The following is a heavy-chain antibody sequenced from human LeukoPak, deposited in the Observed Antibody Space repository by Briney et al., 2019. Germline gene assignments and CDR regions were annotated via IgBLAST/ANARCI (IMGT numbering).Heavy chain of an antibody. D-gene: IGHD5-12*01. Sequence: ASVKVSCKASGYTFTSYYMHWVRQAPGQGLEWMGIINPSGGSTSYAQKFQGRVTMTRDTSTSTVYMELGSLRSEDTAVYYCARDLARGYPVYYFDYWGQGTLVTVSS. V-gene: IGHV1-46*01. CDR1: GYTFTSYY. CDR3: ARDLARGYPVYYFDY. J-gene: IGHJ4*02. CDR2: INPSGGST.